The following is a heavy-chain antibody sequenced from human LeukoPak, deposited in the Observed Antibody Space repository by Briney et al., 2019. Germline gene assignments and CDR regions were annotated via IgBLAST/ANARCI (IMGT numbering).Heavy chain of an antibody. CDR2: IYSSGST. J-gene: IGHJ4*02. V-gene: IGHV4-4*07. CDR3: AIGGKATVVTM. CDR1: GGSINSYY. Sequence: SETLSLTCTVSGGSINSYYWSWIRQPAGKGLEWIGRIYSSGSTNYNPSLKSRVSMSVDTSKNQFSLTLTSVTAADTAVYYCAIGGKATVVTMWGQGILVTVSS. D-gene: IGHD4-23*01.